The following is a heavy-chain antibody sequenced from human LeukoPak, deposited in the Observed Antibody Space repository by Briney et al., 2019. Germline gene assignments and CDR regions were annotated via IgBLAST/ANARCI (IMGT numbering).Heavy chain of an antibody. Sequence: PSETLSLTCIVSGGSISSSRFYWGWIRQPPGKGLEWIGTIYYSGSTYYNPTLKSRVTISADTSKNRFSLNLSSVTAADTGVYYCARHASSDLRIVVVTSDWYFDRWGRGTLVTVSS. CDR3: ARHASSDLRIVVVTSDWYFDR. CDR2: IYYSGST. CDR1: GGSISSSRFY. J-gene: IGHJ2*01. D-gene: IGHD2-21*02. V-gene: IGHV4-39*01.